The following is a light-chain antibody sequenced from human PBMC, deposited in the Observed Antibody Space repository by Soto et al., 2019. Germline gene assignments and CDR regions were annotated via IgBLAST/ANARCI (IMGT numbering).Light chain of an antibody. CDR3: QQRSNWPPA. CDR1: QSFSSY. Sequence: EIVLTQSPATLSLSPGERATLSCRASQSFSSYLAWYQQKPGHAPRLLIYDASNRATGIPARFSGSGSGTDFTLTISSLEPEDFAVYYCQQRSNWPPAFGQGTKVDIK. J-gene: IGKJ1*01. V-gene: IGKV3-11*01. CDR2: DAS.